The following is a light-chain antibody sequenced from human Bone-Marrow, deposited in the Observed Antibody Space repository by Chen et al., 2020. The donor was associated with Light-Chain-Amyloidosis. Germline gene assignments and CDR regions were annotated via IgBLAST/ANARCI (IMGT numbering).Light chain of an antibody. CDR3: QQYDNLPPGT. V-gene: IGKV1-33*01. CDR1: QDISNY. Sequence: DIQMTQSPSSLSASVGDRVTITCQASQDISNYLNWYQQKPGKAPKLLIYDASNLETGVPSRFSGSGSGTDFTFTISSLQPGDIATYYCQQYDNLPPGTFGQGTKLEIK. J-gene: IGKJ2*01. CDR2: DAS.